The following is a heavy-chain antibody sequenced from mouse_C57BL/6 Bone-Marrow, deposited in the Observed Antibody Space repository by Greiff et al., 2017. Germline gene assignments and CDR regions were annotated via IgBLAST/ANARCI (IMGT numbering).Heavy chain of an antibody. CDR3: ALPIYYYGSSYFDY. D-gene: IGHD1-1*01. J-gene: IGHJ2*01. CDR2: IHPNSGST. Sequence: VQLQQPGAELVKPGASVKLSCKASGYTFTSYWMHWVKQRPGQGLEWIGMIHPNSGSTNYNEKFKSKATLTVDKSSSTAYMQLSSLTSEDSAVYYCALPIYYYGSSYFDYWGQGTTLTVSS. V-gene: IGHV1-64*01. CDR1: GYTFTSYW.